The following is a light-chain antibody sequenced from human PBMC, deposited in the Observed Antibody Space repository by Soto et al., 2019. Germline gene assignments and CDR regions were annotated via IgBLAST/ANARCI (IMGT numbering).Light chain of an antibody. Sequence: EVVLTQSPATLSLSQGERATLSCRASQSVSTYLAWYQQKPGQAPRLLIYDASNRATGIQARFSGSGSATEFTLTIRSLEPEDFAVYYCKQRSSWITFGQGTRLEIK. CDR2: DAS. CDR3: KQRSSWIT. V-gene: IGKV3-11*01. J-gene: IGKJ5*01. CDR1: QSVSTY.